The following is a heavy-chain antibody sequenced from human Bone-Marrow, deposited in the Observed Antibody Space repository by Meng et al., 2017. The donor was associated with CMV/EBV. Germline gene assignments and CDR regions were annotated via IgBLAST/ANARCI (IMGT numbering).Heavy chain of an antibody. J-gene: IGHJ5*02. CDR1: GGTFSSYT. CDR2: IIPILGIA. CDR3: ARVSRVGVPAVIGLGGWFDP. V-gene: IGHV1-69*02. Sequence: SVKVSCKASGGTFSSYTISWVRQAPGQGLEWMGRIIPILGIANYAQKFQGRVTITADKSTSTAYRELSSLRSEDTAVYYCARVSRVGVPAVIGLGGWFDPWGQGTLVTVSS. D-gene: IGHD2-2*01.